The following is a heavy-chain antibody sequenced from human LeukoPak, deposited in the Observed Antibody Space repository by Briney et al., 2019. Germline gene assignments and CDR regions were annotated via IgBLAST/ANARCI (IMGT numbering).Heavy chain of an antibody. D-gene: IGHD2-21*02. J-gene: IGHJ5*02. CDR3: ARDAPYCGGDCLT. Sequence: PGGSLRLSCAASGFTVSSNYMSWVRQAPGKGLEWVSVIYSGGSTYYADSVKGRFSISRGNSKNTLYLQMNSLRAEDTAVYYCARDAPYCGGDCLTWGQGTLVTVSS. V-gene: IGHV3-53*01. CDR2: IYSGGST. CDR1: GFTVSSNY.